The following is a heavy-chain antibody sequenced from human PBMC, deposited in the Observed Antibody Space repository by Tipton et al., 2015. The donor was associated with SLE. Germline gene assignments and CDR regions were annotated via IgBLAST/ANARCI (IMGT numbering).Heavy chain of an antibody. CDR2: IYHSGST. Sequence: TLSLTCAVSGGSISSSNWWSWVRQPPGKGLEWIGEIYHSGSTNYNPSLKSRVTISVDKSKNQFSLKLSSVTAADTAVYYCARDLGGSGGAYYYYGMDVWGQGTTATVSS. V-gene: IGHV4-4*02. CDR1: GGSISSSNW. J-gene: IGHJ6*02. D-gene: IGHD6-19*01. CDR3: ARDLGGSGGAYYYYGMDV.